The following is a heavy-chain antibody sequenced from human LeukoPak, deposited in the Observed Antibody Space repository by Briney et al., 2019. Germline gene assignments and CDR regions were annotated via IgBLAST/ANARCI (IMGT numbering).Heavy chain of an antibody. D-gene: IGHD6-19*01. Sequence: SETLSLTCTVSGGSISSYYWSWLRQPPGKGLEWIGYIYYSGSTNYNPSLKSRVTISVDTSKNQFSLKLSSVTAADTSVYYCARSSSGWMDYWGQGTLVTVSS. CDR3: ARSSSGWMDY. J-gene: IGHJ4*02. CDR1: GGSISSYY. CDR2: IYYSGST. V-gene: IGHV4-59*01.